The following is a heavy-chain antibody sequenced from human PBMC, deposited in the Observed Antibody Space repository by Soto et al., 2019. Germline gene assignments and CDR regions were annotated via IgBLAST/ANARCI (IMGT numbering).Heavy chain of an antibody. J-gene: IGHJ6*02. CDR3: ARGVVVVVPAALYYYYYYGMDV. Sequence: PSETLSLTCAVYGGSVNGYYWNWIRQPPGKGLEWIGEINRSGSTNYNPSLKSRVTISVDTSKNQFSLKLSSVTAADTAVYYCARGVVVVVPAALYYYYYYGMDVWGQGTTVTVSS. V-gene: IGHV4-34*01. CDR1: GGSVNGYY. D-gene: IGHD2-2*01. CDR2: INRSGST.